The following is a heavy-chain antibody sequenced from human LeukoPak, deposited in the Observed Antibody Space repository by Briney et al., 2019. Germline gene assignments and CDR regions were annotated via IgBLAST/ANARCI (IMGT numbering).Heavy chain of an antibody. Sequence: GEPLKISCKGSGYSFTSYWIGWVRQMPGKGLEWMGIIYPGDSDTRYSPSFQGQVTISADKSISTAYLQRSSLKASDTAMYYCARHAGYYDSSGYYNLRAFDIWGQGTMVTVSS. J-gene: IGHJ3*02. V-gene: IGHV5-51*01. CDR2: IYPGDSDT. D-gene: IGHD3-22*01. CDR1: GYSFTSYW. CDR3: ARHAGYYDSSGYYNLRAFDI.